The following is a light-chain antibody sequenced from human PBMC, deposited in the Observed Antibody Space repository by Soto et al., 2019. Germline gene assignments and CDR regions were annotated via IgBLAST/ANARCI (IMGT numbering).Light chain of an antibody. J-gene: IGLJ1*01. CDR1: SSDVGGYNY. CDR3: SSYASTSTLV. V-gene: IGLV2-14*01. Sequence: QSALTQPASVSGSPGQSITISCTGTSSDVGGYNYVSWYQQHPGKAPKVMIYDVSNRPSGVSNRFSGSKSGNTASLTISGLQAEDEAEYYGSSYASTSTLVFGTGTKLTVL. CDR2: DVS.